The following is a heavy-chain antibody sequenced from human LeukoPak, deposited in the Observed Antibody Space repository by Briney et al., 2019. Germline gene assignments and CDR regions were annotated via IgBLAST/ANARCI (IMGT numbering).Heavy chain of an antibody. J-gene: IGHJ6*02. V-gene: IGHV3-30*18. CDR1: GFTFSSYG. Sequence: GRSQRLSCAASGFTFSSYGMHWVRQAPGKGLEWVAVIRHDGSNKFYADSVKGRFTISRDNSKNTLYLQMNSLRAEDTAVYYCAKTLNDFWTCYAMDVWGQGTTVTVSS. D-gene: IGHD3-3*01. CDR3: AKTLNDFWTCYAMDV. CDR2: IRHDGSNK.